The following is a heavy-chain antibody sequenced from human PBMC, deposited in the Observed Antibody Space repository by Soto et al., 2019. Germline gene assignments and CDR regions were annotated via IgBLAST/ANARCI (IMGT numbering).Heavy chain of an antibody. J-gene: IGHJ4*02. CDR2: VYNSGST. D-gene: IGHD6-13*01. V-gene: IGHV4-59*01. Sequence: SETLSLTCTVSGGSISSNYWTWIRQPPGKGLEWIGYVYNSGSTNYNPSLKSRVTISEDTSTSQFSLKGNSMTAADTAVYYCARYRREAVAGYTLDNWGQGILVTVSS. CDR1: GGSISSNY. CDR3: ARYRREAVAGYTLDN.